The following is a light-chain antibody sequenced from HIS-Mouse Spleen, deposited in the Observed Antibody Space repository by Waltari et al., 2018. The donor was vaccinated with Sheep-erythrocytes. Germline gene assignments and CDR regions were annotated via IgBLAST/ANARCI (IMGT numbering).Light chain of an antibody. Sequence: DIVMTQSPDSLAVSLGERATINCKSNQSVLFSSIIKNYLAWYQQKPGQPPKLLIYWSSNRESGVPDRFSGSGSGTDFTLTISSLQAEDGAVYYCQKYYSALLTFGGGTKVEIK. V-gene: IGKV4-1*01. CDR2: WSS. CDR3: QKYYSALLT. CDR1: QSVLFSSIIKNY. J-gene: IGKJ4*01.